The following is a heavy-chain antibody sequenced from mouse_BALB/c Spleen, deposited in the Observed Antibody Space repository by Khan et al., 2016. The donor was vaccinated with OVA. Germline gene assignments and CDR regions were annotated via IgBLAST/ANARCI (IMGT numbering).Heavy chain of an antibody. J-gene: IGHJ3*01. CDR2: IDPYDSET. V-gene: IGHV1-52*01. Sequence: VQLQQSGAELVRPGASVKLSCEASGYTFTSYWMNWVKQSPEQGLEWIGRIDPYDSETNYNQNFKDKAILTIDKSSSTAYLQLSSLTSEDSAVYFGARNPFTYWGQGTLVTVSA. CDR3: ARNPFTY. CDR1: GYTFTSYW.